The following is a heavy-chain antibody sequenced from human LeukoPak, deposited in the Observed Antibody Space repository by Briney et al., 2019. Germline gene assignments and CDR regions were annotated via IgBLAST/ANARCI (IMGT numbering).Heavy chain of an antibody. D-gene: IGHD3-22*01. CDR1: GGSFSGYY. CDR3: TRRVGTNPYYYDSSGYFDY. V-gene: IGHV4-34*01. CDR2: ISHSGSA. J-gene: IGHJ4*02. Sequence: SETLSLTCAVYGGSFSGYYCSWIRQPPGKGLEWIGEISHSGSANYNPSLKSRVTISVDTSKSQFSLKLNSVTAADTALYYCTRRVGTNPYYYDSSGYFDYWGQGTLVIVSS.